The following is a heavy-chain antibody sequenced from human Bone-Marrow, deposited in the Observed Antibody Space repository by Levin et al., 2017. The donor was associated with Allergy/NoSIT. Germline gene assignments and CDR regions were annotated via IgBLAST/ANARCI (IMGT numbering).Heavy chain of an antibody. CDR3: ARGLRSGS. CDR1: GGSFSGYY. J-gene: IGHJ4*02. CDR2: INPSGST. V-gene: IGHV4-34*01. Sequence: PSETLSLTCAVYGGSFSGYYWSWIRQPPGKGLEWIGEINPSGSTNYNPSLKSRLTISVDTSKNHFSLNLSSGTATDTAVYYCARGLRSGSWGQGTLVTVSS. D-gene: IGHD6-25*01.